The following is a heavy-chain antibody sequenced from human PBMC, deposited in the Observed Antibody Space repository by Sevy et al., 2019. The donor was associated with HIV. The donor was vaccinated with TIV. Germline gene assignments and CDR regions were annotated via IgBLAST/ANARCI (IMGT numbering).Heavy chain of an antibody. Sequence: GGSLRLSCATSGFTFSTYSMNWVRQAPGKGLEWVSSISRSSTYIYYTDSVKGRFTLSRDNARNSLYLQMNSLRVDDTDVYYCARDSGYTGYDWGQGTLVTVSS. V-gene: IGHV3-21*01. CDR1: GFTFSTYS. CDR3: ARDSGYTGYD. CDR2: ISRSSTYI. D-gene: IGHD5-12*01. J-gene: IGHJ4*02.